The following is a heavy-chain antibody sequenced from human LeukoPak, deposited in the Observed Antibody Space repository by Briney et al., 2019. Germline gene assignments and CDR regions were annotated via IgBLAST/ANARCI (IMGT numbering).Heavy chain of an antibody. V-gene: IGHV3-64D*09. J-gene: IGHJ4*02. CDR2: ISSYGSST. CDR3: ARDLGNGYCTSTTCRGGDY. CDR1: GFTFNDYA. D-gene: IGHD2-2*03. Sequence: PGGSLRLSCSASGFTFNDYAMHWVRQAPGKGLEYVSAISSYGSSTYYADSVQGRFTISRDNSKNTLYLQMGSLRPEDTAVYYCARDLGNGYCTSTTCRGGDYWGQGTLVTVSS.